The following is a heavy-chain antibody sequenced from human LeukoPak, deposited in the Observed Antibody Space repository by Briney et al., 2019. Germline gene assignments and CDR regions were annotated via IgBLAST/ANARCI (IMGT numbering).Heavy chain of an antibody. J-gene: IGHJ4*02. CDR1: GYIFSNHY. CDR2: IRPSSGRA. V-gene: IGHV1-46*01. CDR3: AREPPESYYFDY. D-gene: IGHD2/OR15-2a*01. Sequence: ASVKVSCKTSGYIFSNHYIHWVRQAPGQGPEWMGIIRPSSGRADYTQKFQGRVTMTRDMSTTTVYMELNTLGSDDTAVYFCAREPPESYYFDYWGQGTLVTVSS.